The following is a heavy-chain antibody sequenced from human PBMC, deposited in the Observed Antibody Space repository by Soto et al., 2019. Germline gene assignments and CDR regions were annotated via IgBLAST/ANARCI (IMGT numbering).Heavy chain of an antibody. V-gene: IGHV1-8*01. CDR2: MNPNSGNT. CDR1: GYTFTSHD. J-gene: IGHJ3*01. Sequence: ASVKVSCRASGYTFTSHDINWLRQATGQGLEWMGWMNPNSGNTGYAQKFQGRVTMTRNTSISTAYMELSSLRSEDTAVYYCARGIMITFGGVIVPVWGQGTMVTVSS. D-gene: IGHD3-16*02. CDR3: ARGIMITFGGVIVPV.